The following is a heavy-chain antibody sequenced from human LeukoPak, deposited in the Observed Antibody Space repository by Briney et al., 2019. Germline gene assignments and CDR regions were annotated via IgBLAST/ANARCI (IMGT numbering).Heavy chain of an antibody. Sequence: PSQTLSLTCTVSGGSISSGSYYWSWIRQPAGKGPEWIGRIYTSGSTNYNPSLKSRVTISVDTSKNQFSLKLSSVTAADTAVYYCARESFRSSWEYFQHWGQGTLVTVSS. D-gene: IGHD6-13*01. V-gene: IGHV4-61*02. CDR1: GGSISSGSYY. CDR3: ARESFRSSWEYFQH. CDR2: IYTSGST. J-gene: IGHJ1*01.